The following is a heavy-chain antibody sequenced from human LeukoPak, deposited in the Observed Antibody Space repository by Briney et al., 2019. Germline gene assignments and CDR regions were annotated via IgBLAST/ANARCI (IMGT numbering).Heavy chain of an antibody. Sequence: GGSLRLSCAASGFTFSSYGMHWVRQAPGKGLEWVAFLRNDGSNKYYADSVKGRFTISRDNSKNTLYLQMSSLRVEDTAVYYCAKGPNYDILTGWRKTYNAFDIWGQGTMVTVSS. CDR2: LRNDGSNK. CDR3: AKGPNYDILTGWRKTYNAFDI. CDR1: GFTFSSYG. D-gene: IGHD3-9*01. V-gene: IGHV3-30*02. J-gene: IGHJ3*02.